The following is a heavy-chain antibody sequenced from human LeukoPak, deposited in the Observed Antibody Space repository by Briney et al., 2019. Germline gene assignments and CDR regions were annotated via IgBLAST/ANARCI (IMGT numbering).Heavy chain of an antibody. CDR3: ARGRVSSSTWYSTYYYFFYMDF. J-gene: IGHJ6*03. V-gene: IGHV4-59*01. Sequence: SETLSLTCTVSDDSITMYYWTWIRQPPGKGLGWIGYVDHTGSTKFNPSLNGRVSISRDTSNNFFSLRLRSVTAADTAVYFCARGRVSSSTWYSTYYYFFYMDFWGKGTTVTVSS. CDR2: VDHTGST. CDR1: DDSITMYY. D-gene: IGHD4-11*01.